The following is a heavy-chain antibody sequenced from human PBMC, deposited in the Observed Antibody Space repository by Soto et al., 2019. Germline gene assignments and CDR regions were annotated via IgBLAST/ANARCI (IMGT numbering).Heavy chain of an antibody. CDR3: ARDGANSSSWYFDL. V-gene: IGHV3-48*03. CDR2: ISSSGTTK. Sequence: EEQLVESGGGLVQPGGPLRLSCAASGFTFSSYEMNWVRQAPGKGLEWISYISSSGTTKYYADSVKGRFTISRDNAKNSLYLQMNTLRAEDTAVYYCARDGANSSSWYFDLWGRGTLVAVSS. CDR1: GFTFSSYE. J-gene: IGHJ2*01. D-gene: IGHD6-13*01.